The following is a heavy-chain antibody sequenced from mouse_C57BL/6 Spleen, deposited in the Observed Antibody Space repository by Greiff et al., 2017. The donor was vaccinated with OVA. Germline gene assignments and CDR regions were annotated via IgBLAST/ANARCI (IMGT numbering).Heavy chain of an antibody. D-gene: IGHD4-1*01. CDR3: AREGENWDYFDY. CDR2: IDPSDSYT. CDR1: GYTFTSSW. Sequence: VQLQQSGAELVRPGTSVKLSCKASGYTFTSSWMHWVKQRPGQGLEWIGVIDPSDSYTNYNQKFKGKATLTADTSSSTAYLQLSSLTSEDSAVDYCAREGENWDYFDYWGQGTTLTVSS. J-gene: IGHJ2*01. V-gene: IGHV1-59*01.